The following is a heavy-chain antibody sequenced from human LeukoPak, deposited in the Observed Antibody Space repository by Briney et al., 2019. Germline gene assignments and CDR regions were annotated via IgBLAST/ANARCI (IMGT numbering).Heavy chain of an antibody. V-gene: IGHV3-7*01. CDR3: ASPPDWGYSYGYELGY. D-gene: IGHD5-18*01. J-gene: IGHJ4*02. Sequence: PGGSLRLSCAASGFTFSSYWMSWVRQAPGKGLEWVANIKQDGSEKYYVDSVKGRFTISRDNAKNSLYLQMNSLRAEDTAVYYCASPPDWGYSYGYELGYWGQGTLVTVSS. CDR2: IKQDGSEK. CDR1: GFTFSSYW.